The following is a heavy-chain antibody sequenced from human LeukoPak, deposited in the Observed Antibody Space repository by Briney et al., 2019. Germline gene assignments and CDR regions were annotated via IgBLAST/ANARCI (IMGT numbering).Heavy chain of an antibody. D-gene: IGHD1-26*01. V-gene: IGHV4-34*01. Sequence: SETLSLTCVVYGGSFSGYYWSWIRQPPGKGLEWIGEINHSGSTNYNPSLKSRVTISVDTSKNQFSLKLSSVTAADTAVYYCARGRSNYYGMDVWGQGTTVTVSS. CDR2: INHSGST. CDR1: GGSFSGYY. CDR3: ARGRSNYYGMDV. J-gene: IGHJ6*02.